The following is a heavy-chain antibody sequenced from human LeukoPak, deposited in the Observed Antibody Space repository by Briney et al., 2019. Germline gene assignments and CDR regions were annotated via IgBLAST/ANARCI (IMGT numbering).Heavy chain of an antibody. CDR3: ARLPPQDPYYYGMDV. Sequence: ASVKVSCKASGGTFSSYAISWVRQAPGQGLEWMGGIIPIFGTANYAQKFQGRVTITADESTSTAYMELSSLRSEDTAVYYCARLPPQDPYYYGMDVWGQGTTVTVSS. D-gene: IGHD1-26*01. V-gene: IGHV1-69*13. CDR2: IIPIFGTA. CDR1: GGTFSSYA. J-gene: IGHJ6*02.